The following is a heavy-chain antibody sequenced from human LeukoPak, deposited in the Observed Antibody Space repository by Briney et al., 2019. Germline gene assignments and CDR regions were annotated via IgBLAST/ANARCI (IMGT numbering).Heavy chain of an antibody. CDR1: GFSFSNYA. CDR2: ISGGSGSA. J-gene: IGHJ4*02. CDR3: ASSWGSAIDF. D-gene: IGHD3-16*01. Sequence: PGGSLRLSCAASGFSFSNYAMHWVRQAPGKGLECVSDISGGSGSAYYADSVRGRFSISRDNSKNTLYLQVNSLRAEDTAVYYCASSWGSAIDFWGQGTLVTVSS. V-gene: IGHV3-23*01.